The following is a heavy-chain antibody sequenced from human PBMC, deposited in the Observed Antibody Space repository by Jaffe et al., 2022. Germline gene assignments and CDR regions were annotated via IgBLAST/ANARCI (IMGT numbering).Heavy chain of an antibody. Sequence: QLVESGGGLVKPGGSLRLSCAASRFTFTNAWMTWVRQAPGKGLEWVGRIKSKVDGGTTQYAAPVKGRFTISRDDSKNMLYLQMNSLKTEDTAVYYCNTEDGDYSAFRVIDIWGPGTMVTVSS. CDR1: RFTFTNAW. V-gene: IGHV3-15*01. CDR2: IKSKVDGGTT. J-gene: IGHJ3*02. CDR3: NTEDGDYSAFRVIDI. D-gene: IGHD4-17*01.